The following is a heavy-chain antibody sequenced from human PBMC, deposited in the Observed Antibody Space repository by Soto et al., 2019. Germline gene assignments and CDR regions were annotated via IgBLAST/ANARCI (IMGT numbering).Heavy chain of an antibody. J-gene: IGHJ4*02. CDR3: ARSPYYDSSGYSSYYFDY. CDR1: GFPFRSYA. D-gene: IGHD3-22*01. Sequence: EVQLLESGGGFVQPGGSLGLSCAASGFPFRSYAMTWVRQAPGKGLEWVSLISGSGGSTYYADSVKGRFTISRDNSRDTLYLQMNSLRAEDTAVYHCARSPYYDSSGYSSYYFDYWGQGTLVTVSS. V-gene: IGHV3-23*01. CDR2: ISGSGGST.